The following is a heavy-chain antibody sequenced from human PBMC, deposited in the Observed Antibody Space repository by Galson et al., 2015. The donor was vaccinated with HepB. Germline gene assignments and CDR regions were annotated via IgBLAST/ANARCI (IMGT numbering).Heavy chain of an antibody. CDR2: ISGSGSGGRT. CDR3: AKDDNEYGDYAVGQYSYYYGMDV. J-gene: IGHJ6*02. V-gene: IGHV3-23*01. Sequence: SLRLSCAASGITFSSYAMNWVRQAPGKGLEWVSVISGSGSGGRTYYADSVKGRFTISRDDSKNTLYLQMNSLRDDDTAVYYCAKDDNEYGDYAVGQYSYYYGMDVWGQGTTVTVSS. D-gene: IGHD4-17*01. CDR1: GITFSSYA.